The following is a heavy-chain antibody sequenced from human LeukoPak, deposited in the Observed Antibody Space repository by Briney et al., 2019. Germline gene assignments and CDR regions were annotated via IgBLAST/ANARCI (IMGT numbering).Heavy chain of an antibody. CDR2: IIPIFGTA. CDR1: GGTFTSYA. CDR3: ARSGLTRGVISNWFDP. V-gene: IGHV1-69*01. D-gene: IGHD3-10*01. Sequence: SVKVSCKASGGTFTSYAISWVRQAPGQGLEWMGGIIPIFGTANYAQKFQGRVTITADESTSTAYMELSSLRSEDTAVYYCARSGLTRGVISNWFDPWGQGTLVTVSS. J-gene: IGHJ5*02.